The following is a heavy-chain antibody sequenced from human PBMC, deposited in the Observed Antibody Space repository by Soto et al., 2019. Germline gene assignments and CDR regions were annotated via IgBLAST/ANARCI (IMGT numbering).Heavy chain of an antibody. V-gene: IGHV3-30*18. J-gene: IGHJ6*02. CDR1: GFTFSSYG. CDR3: AKEFGYYDSSGYRYYYYGMDV. D-gene: IGHD3-22*01. CDR2: ISYDGSNK. Sequence: QVQLVESGGGVVQLGRSLRLSCAASGFTFSSYGMHWVRQAPGKGLEWVAVISYDGSNKYYADSVKGRFTISRDNSKNTLYLQMNSLRAEDTAVYYCAKEFGYYDSSGYRYYYYGMDVWGQGTTVTVSS.